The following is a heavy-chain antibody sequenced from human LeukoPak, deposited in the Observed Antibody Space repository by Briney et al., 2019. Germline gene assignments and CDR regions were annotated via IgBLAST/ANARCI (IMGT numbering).Heavy chain of an antibody. J-gene: IGHJ4*02. V-gene: IGHV3-53*01. Sequence: GGSLRLSCAASGFTVSSNYMSWVRQAPGKGLEWVSVIYSGGSTYYADSVKGRFTISRDNSKNTLYLQMNSLRAEDTAVYYCARDTKDSSGFDYWGQGTLVTVSS. CDR2: IYSGGST. D-gene: IGHD6-19*01. CDR1: GFTVSSNY. CDR3: ARDTKDSSGFDY.